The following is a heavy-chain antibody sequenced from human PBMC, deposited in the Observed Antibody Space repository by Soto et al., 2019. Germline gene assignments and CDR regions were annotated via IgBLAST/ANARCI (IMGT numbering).Heavy chain of an antibody. CDR3: VRHRDISFTGPPGCAFDI. J-gene: IGHJ3*02. CDR2: INPGDSDT. V-gene: IGHV5-51*01. CDR1: GYNFPNYW. D-gene: IGHD2-15*01. Sequence: PGESLKISCKGSGYNFPNYWIGWVRQMPGKGLEWMGLINPGDSDTRYTPPFQGRITVSADKSINTAYLQWSSLEASDTAFFYCVRHRDISFTGPPGCAFDIWGQGTMVTVSS.